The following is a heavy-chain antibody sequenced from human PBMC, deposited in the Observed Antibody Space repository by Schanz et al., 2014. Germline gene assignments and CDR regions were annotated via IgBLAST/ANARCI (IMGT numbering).Heavy chain of an antibody. D-gene: IGHD2-15*01. CDR2: IYSDGST. Sequence: EMQLVESGGGLVQPGGSLRLSCAASGFTVSNNYMSWVRQAPGKGLECVSIIYSDGSTYYVDSVKGRFIISRDNSKNTVHLKMNSLRAVDTAVYYCARDPGGTKTHGLWGQGTLVTVSP. V-gene: IGHV3-66*01. J-gene: IGHJ4*02. CDR3: ARDPGGTKTHGL. CDR1: GFTVSNNY.